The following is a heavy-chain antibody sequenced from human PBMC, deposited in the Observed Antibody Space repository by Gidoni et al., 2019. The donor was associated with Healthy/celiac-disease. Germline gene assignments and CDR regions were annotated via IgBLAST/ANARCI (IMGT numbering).Heavy chain of an antibody. CDR2: TYYRSKWYN. D-gene: IGHD5-18*01. CDR1: GDSVSSNSAA. J-gene: IGHJ6*02. CDR3: ARGGEGYSYPYYYYGMDV. Sequence: QVQLQQSGPGLVKPSKTLSLTCAIPGDSVSSNSAAWNWIRQSPSRGLEWLGRTYYRSKWYNDYAVSVKSRITINPDTSKNQFSLQLNSVTPEDTAVYYCARGGEGYSYPYYYYGMDVWGQGTTVTVSS. V-gene: IGHV6-1*01.